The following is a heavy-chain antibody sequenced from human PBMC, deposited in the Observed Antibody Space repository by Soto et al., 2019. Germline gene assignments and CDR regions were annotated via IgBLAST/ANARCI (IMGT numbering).Heavy chain of an antibody. Sequence: QVQLQESGPGLVKPSETLSLTCTVSGGSVSSGGHYWSWIRQPPGKGLEWIGYIYNSGTTNYNPSLKSRATISVDTSKNQFSLKLSSVTAADTAVYYCASGSSASAYIDYWGQGTLVTVSS. CDR2: IYNSGTT. V-gene: IGHV4-61*08. D-gene: IGHD6-13*01. CDR3: ASGSSASAYIDY. CDR1: GGSVSSGGHY. J-gene: IGHJ4*02.